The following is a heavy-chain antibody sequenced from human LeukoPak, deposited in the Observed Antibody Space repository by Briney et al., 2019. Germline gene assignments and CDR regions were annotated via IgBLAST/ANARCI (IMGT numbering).Heavy chain of an antibody. CDR1: GFTFSSYG. V-gene: IGHV3-23*01. CDR2: ISGSGGST. D-gene: IGHD1-26*01. Sequence: GGSLRLSCAASGFTFSSYGMSWVRQAPGKGLKWVSAISGSGGSTYYADSVKGRFTISRDNSKNTLYLQMNSLRAEDTAVYYCAKDPRGATLGAFDIWGQGTMVTVSS. J-gene: IGHJ3*02. CDR3: AKDPRGATLGAFDI.